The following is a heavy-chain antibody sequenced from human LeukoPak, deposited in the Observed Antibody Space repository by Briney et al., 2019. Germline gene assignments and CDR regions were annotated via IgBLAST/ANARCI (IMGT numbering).Heavy chain of an antibody. D-gene: IGHD3-16*01. CDR2: INPNSGGT. V-gene: IGHV1-2*02. CDR3: ARDNYNWGNDY. Sequence: ASVKVSCKASTYTFTDYYIHWVRQAPGQGLKWMGWINPNSGGTYYAQRFQGRVTMTRDTSISTAYMELSRLTSDDTAVYYCARDNYNWGNDYWGQGTLVTVSS. J-gene: IGHJ4*02. CDR1: TYTFTDYY.